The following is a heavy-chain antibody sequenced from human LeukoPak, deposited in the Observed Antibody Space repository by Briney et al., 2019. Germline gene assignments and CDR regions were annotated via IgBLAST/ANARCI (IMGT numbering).Heavy chain of an antibody. J-gene: IGHJ4*02. D-gene: IGHD6-19*01. CDR3: AKGWEYSSGFDS. CDR2: LSGSGVYT. V-gene: IGHV3-23*01. CDR1: GASISSDH. Sequence: GTLSLTCAVSGASISSDHWWSWVRQSPGKGLEWVSALSGSGVYTHYADSVKGRFTISRDSSKNTLYLQMNSLRAEDTAVYYCAKGWEYSSGFDSWGQGTLVTVSP.